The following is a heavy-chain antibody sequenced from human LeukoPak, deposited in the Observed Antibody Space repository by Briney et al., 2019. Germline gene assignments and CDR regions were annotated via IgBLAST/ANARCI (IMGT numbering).Heavy chain of an antibody. D-gene: IGHD3-22*01. CDR3: VKGSYYYDSGGSDFDY. CDR2: ISYDGSNK. Sequence: GGSLRLSCAASGFTFSSYAMHWVRQAPGKGLEWVAVISYDGSNKYYADSVKGRFTISRDNSKNTLYLQMNSLRAEDTAVYYCVKGSYYYDSGGSDFDYWGQGTLVTVSS. J-gene: IGHJ4*02. V-gene: IGHV3-30-3*01. CDR1: GFTFSSYA.